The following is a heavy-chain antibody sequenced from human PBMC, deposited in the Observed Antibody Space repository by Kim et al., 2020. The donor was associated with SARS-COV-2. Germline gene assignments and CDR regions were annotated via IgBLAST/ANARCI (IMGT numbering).Heavy chain of an antibody. D-gene: IGHD3-10*01. J-gene: IGHJ5*02. Sequence: SETLSLTCTVSGGSISSYYWSWIRQPPGKGLEWIGYIYYSGSTNYNPSLKSRVTISVDTSKNQFSLKLSSVTAADTAVYYCARDLSYYYGSGSYYNDNWGWFDPWGQGTLVTVSS. CDR1: GGSISSYY. V-gene: IGHV4-59*01. CDR3: ARDLSYYYGSGSYYNDNWGWFDP. CDR2: IYYSGST.